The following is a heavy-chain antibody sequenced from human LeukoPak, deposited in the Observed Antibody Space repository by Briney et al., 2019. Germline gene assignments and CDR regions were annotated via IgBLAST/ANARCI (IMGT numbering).Heavy chain of an antibody. Sequence: GESLKISCKASGYTFSTYWIAWVRQMPGKGLEWMGIIYPFDSDTRYSPSFEGQVTISADKSINTAYLQWSSLKASDTAMYYCARHPIMYGSNWHCFDSWGQGTLVTVSS. CDR1: GYTFSTYW. CDR2: IYPFDSDT. V-gene: IGHV5-51*01. J-gene: IGHJ4*02. D-gene: IGHD1-1*01. CDR3: ARHPIMYGSNWHCFDS.